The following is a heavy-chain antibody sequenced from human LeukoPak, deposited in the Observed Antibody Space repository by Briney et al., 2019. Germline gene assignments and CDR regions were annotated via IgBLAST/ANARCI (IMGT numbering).Heavy chain of an antibody. J-gene: IGHJ4*02. CDR1: GFTFSIYG. V-gene: IGHV3-33*01. Sequence: GGSLRLSCAASGFTFSIYGMHWVRQAPGKGLEGVAVIWYDGSNKYYADSVKGRFTISRDNSKNTLYLQMNSLRAEDTAVYYCARDRAQLVQIFDYWGQGTLVTVSS. CDR2: IWYDGSNK. CDR3: ARDRAQLVQIFDY. D-gene: IGHD6-13*01.